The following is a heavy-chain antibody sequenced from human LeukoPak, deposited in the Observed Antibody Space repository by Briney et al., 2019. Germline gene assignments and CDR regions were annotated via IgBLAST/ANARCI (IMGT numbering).Heavy chain of an antibody. D-gene: IGHD2-8*02. V-gene: IGHV3-53*05. CDR2: IYMADVTCCAAGTT. Sequence: GGSLRLSCSASGFTVRSNYMSWVRQAPGKGLEWVSVIYMADVTCCAAGTTFYAEDVKGRFTISRGFSKNTMYLQMNSLRSDDTAVYFCASSVDLDTTGFDRPSEYWGQGTLVTVST. CDR3: ASSVDLDTTGFDRPSEY. CDR1: GFTVRSNY. J-gene: IGHJ4*02.